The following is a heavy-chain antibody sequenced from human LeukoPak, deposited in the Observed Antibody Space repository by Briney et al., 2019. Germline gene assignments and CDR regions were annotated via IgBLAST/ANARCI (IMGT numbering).Heavy chain of an antibody. J-gene: IGHJ4*02. Sequence: SETLSLTCAFYGASFSGYYWRWIRQPPGKGLEWIGEINHSGITTYNPSLKSRVTISVDTSKKQFSLKLNPVTAADTAVYYCAISHKWLLLDYWGQGTLVTVSS. D-gene: IGHD2-15*01. CDR1: GASFSGYY. V-gene: IGHV4-34*01. CDR3: AISHKWLLLDY. CDR2: INHSGIT.